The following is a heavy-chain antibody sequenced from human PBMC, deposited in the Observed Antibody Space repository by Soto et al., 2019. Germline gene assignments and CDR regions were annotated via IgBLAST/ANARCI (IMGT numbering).Heavy chain of an antibody. V-gene: IGHV1-69*12. J-gene: IGHJ6*02. CDR2: IVPMFAAP. CDR1: GGTFSSFA. Sequence: QVLLVQSGAEVKKPGSSVRVSCKTSGGTFSSFAISWVRLAPGQGLEWMGVIVPMFAAPTYAQKFQGRVSITADESTRXXYMELSSRRSDDTAVYYCARDRVMRGNAYYYGMDVWGQGTTVTVSS. D-gene: IGHD2-21*01. CDR3: ARDRVMRGNAYYYGMDV.